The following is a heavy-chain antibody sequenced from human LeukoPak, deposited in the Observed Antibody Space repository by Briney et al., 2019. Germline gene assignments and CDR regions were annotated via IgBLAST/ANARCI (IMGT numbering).Heavy chain of an antibody. D-gene: IGHD3-22*01. CDR1: GGSISSYY. V-gene: IGHV4-59*01. CDR2: IYYSGST. Sequence: PSETLSLTCTVSGGSISSYYWSWIRQPPGKGLEWIGYIYYSGSTNYNPSLKSRVTISVDTSKNQFSLKLSPVTAADTAVYYCARLAALYYYDTYAFDIWGQGTMVTVSS. CDR3: ARLAALYYYDTYAFDI. J-gene: IGHJ3*02.